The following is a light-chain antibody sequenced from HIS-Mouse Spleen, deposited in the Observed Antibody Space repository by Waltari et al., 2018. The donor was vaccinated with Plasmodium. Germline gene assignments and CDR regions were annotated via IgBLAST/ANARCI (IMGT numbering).Light chain of an antibody. CDR2: QDS. V-gene: IGLV3-1*01. CDR3: QAWDSSTVV. Sequence: SYELTQPPSVSVSPGQTASITCPGDKLGDKYACWYQQKPGQPPVLVIYQDSKRPAGIPERFSGTNSGNTATLTISGTQAMEEADYYCQAWDSSTVVFGGGTKLTVL. J-gene: IGLJ2*01. CDR1: KLGDKY.